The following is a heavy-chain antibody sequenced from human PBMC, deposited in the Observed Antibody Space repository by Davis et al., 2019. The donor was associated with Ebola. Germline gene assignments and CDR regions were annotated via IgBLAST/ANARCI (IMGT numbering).Heavy chain of an antibody. V-gene: IGHV3-73*01. D-gene: IGHD6-13*01. CDR2: IRSKANSYAT. Sequence: GESLKISCAASGFTFSGSAMHWVRPASGKGLEWVGRIRSKANSYATAYAESVKGRFTISRDDSKNTAYLQMNSLKTEDTAVYYCIGGSPIDYWGQGTLVTVSS. CDR3: IGGSPIDY. CDR1: GFTFSGSA. J-gene: IGHJ4*02.